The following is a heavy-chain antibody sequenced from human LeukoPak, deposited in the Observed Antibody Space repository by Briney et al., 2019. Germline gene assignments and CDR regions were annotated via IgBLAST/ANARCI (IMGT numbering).Heavy chain of an antibody. D-gene: IGHD2-2*02. CDR1: GFTFSSYA. CDR2: ISGSGGSGSGGST. V-gene: IGHV3-23*01. Sequence: GGSLRLSCAASGFTFSSYAMSWVRQAPGKGLEWVSVISGSGGSGSGGSTYYADSVKGRFTISRDNSKNTLYLQMNSLRAEDTAVYYCAKEGCTFTTCYINYWGQGTLVTVSS. J-gene: IGHJ4*02. CDR3: AKEGCTFTTCYINY.